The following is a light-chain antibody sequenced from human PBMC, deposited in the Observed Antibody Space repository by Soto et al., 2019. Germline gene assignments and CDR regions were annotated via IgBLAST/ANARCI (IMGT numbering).Light chain of an antibody. CDR2: AAS. Sequence: DIQMTQSPSSLSTSVGDRVTLTCRASQGISNYLAWYQQKPGKVPKLLIYAASTLQSGVPSRFSGSGSGTDFTLTISSLQPEDVATYDCQKYNSAPWTFGQGTKVESK. CDR1: QGISNY. V-gene: IGKV1-27*01. J-gene: IGKJ1*01. CDR3: QKYNSAPWT.